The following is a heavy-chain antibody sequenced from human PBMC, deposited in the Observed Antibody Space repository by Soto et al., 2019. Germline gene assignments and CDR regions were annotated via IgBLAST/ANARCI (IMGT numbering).Heavy chain of an antibody. Sequence: GGSLRLSCAASGFTFSSYSMNWVRQAPGKGLEWVSSISSSSSYIYYADSVKGRFTISRDNAKNSLYLQMNSLRAEDTAVYYCAREDCSGGSCYYSLDYWGQGTLVTVSS. D-gene: IGHD2-15*01. J-gene: IGHJ4*02. CDR3: AREDCSGGSCYYSLDY. CDR2: ISSSSSYI. CDR1: GFTFSSYS. V-gene: IGHV3-21*01.